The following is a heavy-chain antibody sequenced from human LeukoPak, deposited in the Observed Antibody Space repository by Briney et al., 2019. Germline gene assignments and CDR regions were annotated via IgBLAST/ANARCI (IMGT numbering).Heavy chain of an antibody. Sequence: PGGSLRLSCAASGFTFSSYAMSWVRQAPGRGLEWVSAISGSGGSTYYAGSVKGRFTISRDNSKNTLYLQMNSLRAEDTALYYCAKCYGDYAATAGYYFDFWGQGTLVTVSS. CDR1: GFTFSSYA. D-gene: IGHD4-17*01. V-gene: IGHV3-23*01. CDR2: ISGSGGST. CDR3: AKCYGDYAATAGYYFDF. J-gene: IGHJ4*02.